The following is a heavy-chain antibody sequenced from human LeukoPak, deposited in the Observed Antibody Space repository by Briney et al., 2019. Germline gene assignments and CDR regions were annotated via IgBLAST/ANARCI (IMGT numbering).Heavy chain of an antibody. CDR3: ARGPPHYYDSSGYMNY. J-gene: IGHJ4*02. CDR2: ISAYNGNT. CDR1: GYTFTSYG. D-gene: IGHD3-22*01. V-gene: IGHV1-18*01. Sequence: ASVKVSCKASGYTFTSYGISWVRQAPGQGLEWMGWISAYNGNTIYAQKLQGRVTMTTDTSTSTAYMELRSLRSDDTAVYYCARGPPHYYDSSGYMNYWGQGTLVTVSS.